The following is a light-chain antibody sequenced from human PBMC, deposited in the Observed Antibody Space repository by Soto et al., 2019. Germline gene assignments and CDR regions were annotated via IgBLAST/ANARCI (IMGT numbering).Light chain of an antibody. CDR2: TDY. J-gene: IGLJ1*01. CDR1: SSNIGTYT. Sequence: QSVLTQPPSASGTPGQRVTISCSGTSSNIGTYTVNWYQQLPGTAPKLLIYTDYQRPSGVPDRFSGSTSGTSASLVIRGLQSEDEADYYCAAWDDILNGYVFGGGTKLTVL. CDR3: AAWDDILNGYV. V-gene: IGLV1-44*01.